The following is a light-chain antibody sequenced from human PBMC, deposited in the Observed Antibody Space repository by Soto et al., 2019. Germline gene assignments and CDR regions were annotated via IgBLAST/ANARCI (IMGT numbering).Light chain of an antibody. Sequence: EIVLTQSPATLSVSPGDIVTLFFSASQSVDINLAWYQQRPGQAPRLLVYGASTKATDMPGRFSGRGSGTEFTLTINNLQSEDFAVYYCQQYRNWPRTFGQGTKVDIK. V-gene: IGKV3-15*01. J-gene: IGKJ1*01. CDR1: QSVDIN. CDR3: QQYRNWPRT. CDR2: GAS.